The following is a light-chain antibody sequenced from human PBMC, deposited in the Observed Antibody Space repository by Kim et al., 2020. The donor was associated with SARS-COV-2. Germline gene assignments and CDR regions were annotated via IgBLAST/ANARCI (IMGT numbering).Light chain of an antibody. CDR2: DAS. CDR3: QHRRTWPLT. J-gene: IGKJ2*01. V-gene: IGKV3-11*01. CDR1: QYIENW. Sequence: LSPGEGVTLSCRASQYIENWLAWYQQRPGQVPRLLIYDASNRATGIPARFSGSGSGTDFTLTISSLEPEDFAVYYCQHRRTWPLTFGQGTKLEIK.